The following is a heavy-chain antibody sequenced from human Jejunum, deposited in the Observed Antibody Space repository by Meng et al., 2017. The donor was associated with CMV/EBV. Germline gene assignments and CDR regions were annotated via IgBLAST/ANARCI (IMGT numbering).Heavy chain of an antibody. CDR2: SSSDGNDK. D-gene: IGHD3-22*01. Sequence: ASGFTFSLYAVHWFRQAPGKGLEWVAVSSSDGNDKFYADSVKGRFSISRDNSKNTLILQMSSLTTDDTAVYYCARDHYSDPTYTEYWGQGTLVTVSS. J-gene: IGHJ4*02. CDR3: ARDHYSDPTYTEY. V-gene: IGHV3-30*04. CDR1: GFTFSLYA.